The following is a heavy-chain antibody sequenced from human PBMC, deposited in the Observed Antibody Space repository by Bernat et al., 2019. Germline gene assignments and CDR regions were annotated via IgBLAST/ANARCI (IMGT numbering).Heavy chain of an antibody. CDR2: INPNSGAT. CDR1: GFTFTGYY. Sequence: QVQLVQSGAEVKKPGASVKVSCKASGFTFTGYYIHWVRQAPGQGLEWMGRINPNSGATNSAQEFQGRVTMTRDKSISTAYMELSRLRSDDTAVYYCVRDQGGTHLYSSYYMDVWGKGTTVTVSS. V-gene: IGHV1-2*06. J-gene: IGHJ6*03. D-gene: IGHD1-1*01. CDR3: VRDQGGTHLYSSYYMDV.